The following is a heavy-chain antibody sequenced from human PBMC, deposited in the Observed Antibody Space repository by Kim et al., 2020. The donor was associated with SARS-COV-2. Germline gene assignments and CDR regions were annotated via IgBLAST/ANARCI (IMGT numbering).Heavy chain of an antibody. CDR3: ARGERRGTLGNYRTGKFDY. V-gene: IGHV4-59*13. J-gene: IGHJ4*02. CDR2: VHYKVST. CDR1: GDSINPYY. D-gene: IGHD3-10*01. Sequence: SETLSLTCTVSGDSINPYYWSWIRQPPEKGLEWIGYVHYKVSTNYNPSLESRVTISMDTSKNEFSLKLNSVTAADTAIYYCARGERRGTLGNYRTGKFDYWGQGSLVTVSS.